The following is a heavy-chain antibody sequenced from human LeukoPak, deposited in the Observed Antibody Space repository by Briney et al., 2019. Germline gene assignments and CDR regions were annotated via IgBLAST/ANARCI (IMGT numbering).Heavy chain of an antibody. D-gene: IGHD7-27*01. V-gene: IGHV4-61*02. CDR1: GGSISSGSYY. CDR2: IYTSGST. CDR3: ARANWGSHFDY. Sequence: SETLSLTCTVSGGSISSGSYYWSWIRQPAGRGLEWIGRIYTSGSTNYNPSLKSRVTMSVDTSKNQFSLKLSSVTAADTAVYYCARANWGSHFDYWGQGTLVTVSS. J-gene: IGHJ4*02.